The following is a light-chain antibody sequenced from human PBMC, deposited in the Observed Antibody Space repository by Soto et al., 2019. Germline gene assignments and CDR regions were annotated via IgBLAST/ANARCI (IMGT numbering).Light chain of an antibody. CDR3: QQYGSSPKVT. V-gene: IGKV3-20*01. J-gene: IGKJ4*01. Sequence: PQSPSTLSASVGDRVTITGRASQSISSWLAWYQQKPGQAPRLLIHGASSRATGIPDRFSGSGSGTDFTLTISRLEPEDFAVYYCQQYGSSPKVTFGGGTKVDI. CDR2: GAS. CDR1: QSISSW.